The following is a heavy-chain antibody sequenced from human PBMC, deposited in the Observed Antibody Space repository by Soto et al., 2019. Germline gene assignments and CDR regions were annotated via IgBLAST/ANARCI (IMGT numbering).Heavy chain of an antibody. CDR3: ASQWLPYYYGMDV. D-gene: IGHD3-22*01. V-gene: IGHV1-2*02. Sequence: ASVKVSCNPSGYTSTGYSLHWARQAPGQGLEWMGWINPNSGGTNYAQKFQGRVTMTRDTSISTAYMELSRLRSDDTAVYYCASQWLPYYYGMDVWGHGTTVTGS. J-gene: IGHJ6*02. CDR1: GYTSTGYS. CDR2: INPNSGGT.